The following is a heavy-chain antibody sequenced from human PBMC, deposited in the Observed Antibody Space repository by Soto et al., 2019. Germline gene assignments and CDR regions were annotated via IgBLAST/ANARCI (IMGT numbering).Heavy chain of an antibody. CDR2: ITGSGDST. J-gene: IGHJ4*02. Sequence: GGSLRLSCAVSGFTFSSHAMSWVRQAPGKGLGCVSSITGSGDSTYYADSVKGRFTISRDNSKNTLYLQMNSLRAEDTAVYYCASDYDILTGSDYWGQGTLVTVSS. D-gene: IGHD3-9*01. V-gene: IGHV3-23*01. CDR3: ASDYDILTGSDY. CDR1: GFTFSSHA.